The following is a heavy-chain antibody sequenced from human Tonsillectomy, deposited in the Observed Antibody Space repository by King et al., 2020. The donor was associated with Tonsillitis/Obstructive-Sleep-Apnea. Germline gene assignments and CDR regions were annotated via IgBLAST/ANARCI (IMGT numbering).Heavy chain of an antibody. CDR3: ARDQGSYYDLWSGYWKGHRTPLLLYYCDY. CDR2: INPNSGGT. J-gene: IGHJ4*02. D-gene: IGHD3-3*01. CDR1: GYTFTGYY. Sequence: QLVQSGAEVKKPGASVKVSCKASGYTFTGYYMHWVRQAPGQGLEWMGWINPNSGGTNYAPKFQGRVTMPRDTSISTAYMELSRLRSDDTAVYYCARDQGSYYDLWSGYWKGHRTPLLLYYCDYWGQGTLVTVSS. V-gene: IGHV1-2*02.